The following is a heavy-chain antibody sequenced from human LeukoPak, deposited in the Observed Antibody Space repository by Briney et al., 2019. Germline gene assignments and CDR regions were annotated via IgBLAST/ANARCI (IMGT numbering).Heavy chain of an antibody. CDR3: ARELEYSSGWYWVHYFDY. D-gene: IGHD6-19*01. CDR1: GGSISSYY. Sequence: SETLSLTCTVSGGSISSYYWSWIRQPAGKGLEWIGRIYTSGSTNYNPSLKSRVTMSVDTSKNQFSLKLSSVTAADTAVYYCARELEYSSGWYWVHYFDYWGQGTLVTASS. V-gene: IGHV4-4*07. J-gene: IGHJ4*02. CDR2: IYTSGST.